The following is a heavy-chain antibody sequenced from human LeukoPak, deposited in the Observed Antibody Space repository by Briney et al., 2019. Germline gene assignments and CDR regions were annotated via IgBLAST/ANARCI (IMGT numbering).Heavy chain of an antibody. J-gene: IGHJ4*02. CDR1: GFTFSTYG. D-gene: IGHD3-10*01. V-gene: IGHV3-23*01. Sequence: GGSLRLSCAASGFTFSTYGMTWVRQGPGKGLEWVSAISTSGGSRYYADSVKGRFTISRDNSKNTLYLQMNSLRVEDTAVYYCARAPDFYYYGSGTYKWYFDYWGQGTLVTVSS. CDR3: ARAPDFYYYGSGTYKWYFDY. CDR2: ISTSGGSR.